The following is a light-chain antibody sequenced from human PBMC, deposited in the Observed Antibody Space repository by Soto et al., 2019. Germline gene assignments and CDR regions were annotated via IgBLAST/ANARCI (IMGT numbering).Light chain of an antibody. CDR1: ESVSTN. V-gene: IGKV3-20*01. CDR2: GAS. CDR3: QQYGSSPPIT. Sequence: EIVITPSPAPLSVSPGERATLSRRASESVSTNLAWYQQKAGQAPRLLIYGASLRATGIPDRFSGSGAGTHFTLTISRLEPEDFAVYYCQQYGSSPPITFGQGTRLEIK. J-gene: IGKJ5*01.